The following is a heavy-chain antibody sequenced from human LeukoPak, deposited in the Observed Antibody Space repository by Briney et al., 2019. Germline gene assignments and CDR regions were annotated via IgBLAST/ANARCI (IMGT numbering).Heavy chain of an antibody. Sequence: PSETLSLTCTVSGGSISSSSNYWGWIRQPPGKGLEWIGYIYYSGSSSYNPSLKSRVTILVDTSKNQFSLKLSSVTAADTAVYYCARVGSSSWWFDPWGQGTLVTVSS. CDR2: IYYSGSS. CDR1: GGSISSSSNY. CDR3: ARVGSSSWWFDP. D-gene: IGHD6-13*01. V-gene: IGHV4-61*05. J-gene: IGHJ5*02.